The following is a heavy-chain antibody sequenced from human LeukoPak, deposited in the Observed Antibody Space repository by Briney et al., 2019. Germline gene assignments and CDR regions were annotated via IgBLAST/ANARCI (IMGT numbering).Heavy chain of an antibody. D-gene: IGHD3-22*01. CDR3: ARDPYVYDRSGLLTPYYLYS. Sequence: GGPLTLLCTASGFHLSSFRMHCVRQAPGRGLEGVADIWHWESNKFYAASVEGRSNISRDNSKNTLYVQMNSLRGEDTSVYDCARDPYVYDRSGLLTPYYLYSWGRGALVTVSS. J-gene: IGHJ4*02. CDR2: IWHWESNK. CDR1: GFHLSSFR. V-gene: IGHV3-33*08.